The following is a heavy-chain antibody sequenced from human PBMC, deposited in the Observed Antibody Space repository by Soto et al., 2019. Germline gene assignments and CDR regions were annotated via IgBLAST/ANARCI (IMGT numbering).Heavy chain of an antibody. CDR3: ARRSIAAQTYYYYGMDV. CDR2: IYPGDSDT. CDR1: GYSFTSYW. V-gene: IGHV5-51*01. D-gene: IGHD6-6*01. Sequence: GESLKISCQGSGYSFTSYWIGWVRQMPGKGLEWMGIIYPGDSDTRYSPSFQGQVTISADKSISTAYLQWSSLKASDTAMYYCARRSIAAQTYYYYGMDVWGQGTTVTVSS. J-gene: IGHJ6*02.